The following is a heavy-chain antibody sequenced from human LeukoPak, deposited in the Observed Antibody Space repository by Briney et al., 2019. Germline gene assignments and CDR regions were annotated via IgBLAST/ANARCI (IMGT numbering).Heavy chain of an antibody. Sequence: SETLSLTCTVSGGSMIDHYWSWVRQPPGKGLEWVGYMHHSGKANSNPSLKSRVTISVDTSKNQVSLKLSSVTAADTAVDYCARDTHEYGSGSYYDDTFDSWGQGTLVTVSS. V-gene: IGHV4-59*11. J-gene: IGHJ3*02. CDR2: MHHSGKA. CDR3: ARDTHEYGSGSYYDDTFDS. CDR1: GGSMIDHY. D-gene: IGHD3-10*01.